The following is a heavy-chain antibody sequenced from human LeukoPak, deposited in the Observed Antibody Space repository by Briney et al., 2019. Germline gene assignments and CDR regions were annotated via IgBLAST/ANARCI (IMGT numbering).Heavy chain of an antibody. V-gene: IGHV3-7*02. CDR2: IKQDGSEK. D-gene: IGHD6-19*01. Sequence: GGSLRLSCAASGFTFSSYWMSWVRQTPGKGLEWVANIKQDGSEKYYVGSVKGRFTISRDNAKNSLYLQMNSPRAEDTAVYYCARAVSRFSVACTTIGYYYYYGMDVWGQGTTVTVSS. J-gene: IGHJ6*02. CDR1: GFTFSSYW. CDR3: ARAVSRFSVACTTIGYYYYYGMDV.